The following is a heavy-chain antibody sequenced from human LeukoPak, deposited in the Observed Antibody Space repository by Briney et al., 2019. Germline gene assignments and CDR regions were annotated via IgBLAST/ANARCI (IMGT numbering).Heavy chain of an antibody. CDR2: TSSSSSTI. J-gene: IGHJ4*02. CDR1: GFTFSSYS. V-gene: IGHV3-48*04. D-gene: IGHD4-17*01. Sequence: PGGSLRLSCAASGFTFSSYSMNWVRQAPGKGLEWVSYTSSSSSTIYYADSVKGRFTISRDNAKNSLYLQMNSLRAEDTAVYYCARERPTVTTHLYYFDYWGQGTLVTVSS. CDR3: ARERPTVTTHLYYFDY.